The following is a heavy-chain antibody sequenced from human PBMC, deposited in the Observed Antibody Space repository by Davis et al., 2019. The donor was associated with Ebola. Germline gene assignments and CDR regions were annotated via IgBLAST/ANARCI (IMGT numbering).Heavy chain of an antibody. J-gene: IGHJ4*02. D-gene: IGHD6-19*01. CDR2: IYYSGST. V-gene: IGHV4-61*01. CDR3: ARVGPYSSGWYLDY. CDR1: SGSVSSGSYY. Sequence: MPSETLSLTCTVSSGSVSSGSYYWSWIRQPPGKGLEWIGYIYYSGSTNYNPSLKSRVTISADTSKNQFSLKLSSVTAADTAVYYCARVGPYSSGWYLDYWGQGTLVTASS.